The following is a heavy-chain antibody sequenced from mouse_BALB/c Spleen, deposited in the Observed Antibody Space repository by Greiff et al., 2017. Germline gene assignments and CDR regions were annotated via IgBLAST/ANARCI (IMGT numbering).Heavy chain of an antibody. D-gene: IGHD2-10*01. J-gene: IGHJ4*01. CDR1: GFDFSRYW. Sequence: DVKLQESGGGLVQPGGSLKLSCAASGFDFSRYWMSWVRQAPGKGLEWIGEINPDSSTINYTPSLKDKFIISRDNAKNTLYLQMSKVRSEDTALYYCARRAYPYAMDYWGQGTSVTVSS. V-gene: IGHV4-1*02. CDR2: INPDSSTI. CDR3: ARRAYPYAMDY.